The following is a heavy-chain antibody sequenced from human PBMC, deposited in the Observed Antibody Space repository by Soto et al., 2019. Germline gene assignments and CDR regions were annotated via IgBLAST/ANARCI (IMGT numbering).Heavy chain of an antibody. CDR3: TSNFGQQTACDN. D-gene: IGHD6-13*01. J-gene: IGHJ4*02. CDR2: IIATLDLT. CDR1: GGTFNSYT. Sequence: QVQLVQSGPELKKPGSSVRVSFRASGGTFNSYTITWVRQYPGQGLEWLGRIIATLDLTNSAQKFQVRVTISADKSTNTAYMQLTNLRTHEEAINYSTSNFGQQTACDNWRQGTIVTKSS. V-gene: IGHV1-69*02.